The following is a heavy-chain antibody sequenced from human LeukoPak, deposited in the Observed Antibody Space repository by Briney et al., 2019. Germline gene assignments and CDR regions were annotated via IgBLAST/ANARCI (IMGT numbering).Heavy chain of an antibody. V-gene: IGHV3-11*06. CDR3: ARDQGQPYYYMDV. D-gene: IGHD6-13*01. CDR1: GFTFSDYY. Sequence: GGSLRLSCAASGFTFSDYYMSWIRQAPGKGLEWVSSISRSSSYKYYADSVKGRFTISRDNAKNSLYLQMNSLRAEDTAVYYCARDQGQPYYYMDVWGKGTTVTVSS. CDR2: ISRSSSYK. J-gene: IGHJ6*03.